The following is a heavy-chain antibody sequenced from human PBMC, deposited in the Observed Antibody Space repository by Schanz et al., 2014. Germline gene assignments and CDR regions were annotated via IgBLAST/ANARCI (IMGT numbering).Heavy chain of an antibody. Sequence: EEQLLESGGGLVQPGGSLRLSCAASGFSFSTYAMNWVRQAPGKGLEWVSTIDTAGSYTSYVDSVKGRFTISRDNAKNTLYLQMSRLRVEDTAVYYCVRWGASWGQGTLVTVSS. D-gene: IGHD3-16*01. CDR2: IDTAGSYT. CDR1: GFSFSTYA. V-gene: IGHV3-74*02. CDR3: VRWGAS. J-gene: IGHJ5*02.